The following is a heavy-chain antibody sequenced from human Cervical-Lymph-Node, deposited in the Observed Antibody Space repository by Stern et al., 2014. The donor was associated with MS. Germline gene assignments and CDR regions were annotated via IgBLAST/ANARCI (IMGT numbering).Heavy chain of an antibody. Sequence: VQPVESGAEVKKPGASVKVSCKVSGYTLTELSMHWVRQAPGKGLEWMGGFDPEDGETIYAQKFQGRVTMTEDTSTDTAYMELSSLRSEDTAVYYCATDRDDFRSGYSAPTKGYGLDVWGQGTTVTVTS. J-gene: IGHJ6*02. CDR3: ATDRDDFRSGYSAPTKGYGLDV. D-gene: IGHD3-3*01. V-gene: IGHV1-24*01. CDR1: GYTLTELS. CDR2: FDPEDGET.